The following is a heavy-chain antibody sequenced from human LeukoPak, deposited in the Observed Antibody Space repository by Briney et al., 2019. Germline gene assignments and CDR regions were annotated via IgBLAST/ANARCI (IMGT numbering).Heavy chain of an antibody. V-gene: IGHV1-3*01. Sequence: GASVKVSCKASGYTFTSYAMHWVRQAPGQRLERMGWINAGNGNTKYSQKFQGRVTITRDTSASTAYMELSSLRSEDTAVYYCARDSRYYDFWSGYSFDPWGQGTLVTVSS. D-gene: IGHD3-3*01. CDR3: ARDSRYYDFWSGYSFDP. CDR2: INAGNGNT. CDR1: GYTFTSYA. J-gene: IGHJ5*02.